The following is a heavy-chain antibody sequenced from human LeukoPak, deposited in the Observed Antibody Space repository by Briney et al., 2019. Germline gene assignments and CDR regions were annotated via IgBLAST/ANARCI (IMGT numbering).Heavy chain of an antibody. J-gene: IGHJ4*02. Sequence: PGGSLRLSCAASGFTFSSYSMNWVRQAPGKGLEWVSSISRSSSYIYYADSVKGRFTISRDNAKNSLYLQMNSLRAEDTAVYYCARVMTTVTTPLDYWGQGTLVTVSS. CDR2: ISRSSSYI. V-gene: IGHV3-21*01. CDR3: ARVMTTVTTPLDY. CDR1: GFTFSSYS. D-gene: IGHD4-17*01.